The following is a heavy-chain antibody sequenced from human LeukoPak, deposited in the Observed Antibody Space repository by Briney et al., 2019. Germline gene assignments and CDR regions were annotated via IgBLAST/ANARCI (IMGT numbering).Heavy chain of an antibody. V-gene: IGHV1-18*01. CDR1: GYTFTSYG. CDR3: ARQWPTRNVITWDNWFDP. CDR2: ISAYNGNT. Sequence: ASVKVSCKASGYTFTSYGISWVRQAPGQGLESMGWISAYNGNTNYAQKLQGRVTMTTDTSTSTAYMELRSLRSDDTAVYYCARQWPTRNVITWDNWFDPWGQGTLVTVSS. D-gene: IGHD6-19*01. J-gene: IGHJ5*02.